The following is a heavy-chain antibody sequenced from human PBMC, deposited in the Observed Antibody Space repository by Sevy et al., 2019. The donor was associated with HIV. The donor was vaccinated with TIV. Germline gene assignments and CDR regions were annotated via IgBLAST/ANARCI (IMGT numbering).Heavy chain of an antibody. CDR2: ISGSGGST. CDR3: AKLSERFLEWLFFDY. V-gene: IGHV3-23*01. Sequence: GESLKISCAASGFTFSSYAMSWVRQAPGKGLEWVSAISGSGGSTYYADSVKGRFTISRDNSKNTLYLQMNSLRAEDTAVYYCAKLSERFLEWLFFDYWGQGTLVTVSS. D-gene: IGHD3-3*01. CDR1: GFTFSSYA. J-gene: IGHJ4*02.